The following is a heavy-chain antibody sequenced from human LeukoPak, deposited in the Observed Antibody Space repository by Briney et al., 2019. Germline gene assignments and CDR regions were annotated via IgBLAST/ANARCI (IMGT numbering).Heavy chain of an antibody. V-gene: IGHV4-39*01. CDR1: GVSISSYY. Sequence: SETLSLTCTVSGVSISSYYWGWIRQPPGKGLEWIGSIYYSGSAYYNPSLKSRVTISIDTSKNQFSLKLSSVTATDTAVYYCARRPNLQAFDYWGQGTLVTVSS. CDR2: IYYSGSA. J-gene: IGHJ4*02. CDR3: ARRPNLQAFDY.